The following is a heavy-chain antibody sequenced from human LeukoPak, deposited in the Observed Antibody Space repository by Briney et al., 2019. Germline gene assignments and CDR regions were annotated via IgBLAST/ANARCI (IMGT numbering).Heavy chain of an antibody. Sequence: PGGALRHSCSATGFTFSSYDMHWVRQATAKGLEWVSAIGTACDTYHPRSVQSRFTISRQNTKHSLYLQMNSLKAENTAVYYVASEAYTPDRELWYFDLWGRGTLVTVSS. CDR2: IGTACDT. V-gene: IGHV3-13*01. D-gene: IGHD1-26*01. CDR3: ASEAYTPDRELWYFDL. CDR1: GFTFSSYD. J-gene: IGHJ2*01.